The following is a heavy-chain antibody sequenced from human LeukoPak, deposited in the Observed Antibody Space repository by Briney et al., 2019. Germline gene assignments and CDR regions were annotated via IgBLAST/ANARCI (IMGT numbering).Heavy chain of an antibody. CDR3: ATDPPVYCSGGSCYSGEYFQH. V-gene: IGHV1-2*06. CDR1: GYTFTGYH. Sequence: ASVKVSCKASGYTFTGYHMHWVRQAPGQGLEWMGRINPNSGDTNYAQKFQGRVTMTEDTSTDTAYMELSSLRSEDTAVYYCATDPPVYCSGGSCYSGEYFQHWGQGTLVTVSS. J-gene: IGHJ1*01. CDR2: INPNSGDT. D-gene: IGHD2-15*01.